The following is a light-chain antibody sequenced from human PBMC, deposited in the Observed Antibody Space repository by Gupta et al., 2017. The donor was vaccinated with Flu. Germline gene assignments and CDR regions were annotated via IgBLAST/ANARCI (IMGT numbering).Light chain of an antibody. Sequence: DRATLSCRARQSISSSFLAWYQQKPGQAPRLLIYGASSRATGIPDRFSGSGSGTDFTLTISRLEPEDFAVYYCQQSGSSPWTFGQGTKVEVK. CDR2: GAS. CDR1: QSISSSF. J-gene: IGKJ1*01. CDR3: QQSGSSPWT. V-gene: IGKV3-20*01.